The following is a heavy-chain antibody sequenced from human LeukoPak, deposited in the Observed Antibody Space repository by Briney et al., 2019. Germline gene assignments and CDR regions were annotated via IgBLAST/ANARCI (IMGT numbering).Heavy chain of an antibody. CDR2: INHSGST. J-gene: IGHJ6*02. Sequence: LRLSCAASGFSFSTYGMHWVRQAPGKGLEWIGEINHSGSTNYNPSLKSRVTISVDTSKNQFSLKLSSVTAADTAVYYCARGPRIAAAGTAVWYYYGMDVWGQGTTVTVS. CDR1: GFSFSTYG. CDR3: ARGPRIAAAGTAVWYYYGMDV. V-gene: IGHV4-34*01. D-gene: IGHD6-13*01.